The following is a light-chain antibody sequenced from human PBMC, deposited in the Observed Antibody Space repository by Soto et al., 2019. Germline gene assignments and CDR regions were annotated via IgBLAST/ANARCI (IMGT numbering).Light chain of an antibody. J-gene: IGKJ1*01. CDR2: DAS. Sequence: EIVLTQSPANLSLSPGERATLSCRASQSVSSYLAWYQQKPGQAPRLLIYDASNMATGIPARFSGSGSGTDFTLTISSLEPEDFAVYYCQQRSNWPPWGFGQGTKVEIK. CDR3: QQRSNWPPWG. V-gene: IGKV3-11*01. CDR1: QSVSSY.